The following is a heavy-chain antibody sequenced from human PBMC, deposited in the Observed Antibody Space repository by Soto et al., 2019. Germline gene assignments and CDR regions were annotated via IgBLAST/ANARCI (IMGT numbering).Heavy chain of an antibody. V-gene: IGHV1-46*01. CDR3: ASYPRDAWGFDI. Sequence: ASVKVSCKASGYTFTSYYMHWVRQAPGQGLEWMGIINPSGGSTSYAQKFQGRVTMTRDTSTSTVYMELSSLRSEDTAVYYCASYPRDAWGFDIWGQGKMVTASS. D-gene: IGHD1-26*01. CDR1: GYTFTSYY. CDR2: INPSGGST. J-gene: IGHJ3*02.